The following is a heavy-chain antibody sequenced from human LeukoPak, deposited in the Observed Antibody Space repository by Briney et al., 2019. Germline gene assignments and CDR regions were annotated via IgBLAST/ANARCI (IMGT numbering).Heavy chain of an antibody. V-gene: IGHV4-59*01. J-gene: IGHJ6*02. CDR1: GGSISSYY. Sequence: SETLSLTCTVSGGSISSYYWSWIRQPPGKGLEWIGYIYYSGSTNYNPSLKSRVTISVDTSKSQFSLKLSSVTAADTAVYYCARDQVILTGYYNRKYYYYYGMDVWGQGTTVTVSS. CDR2: IYYSGST. D-gene: IGHD3-9*01. CDR3: ARDQVILTGYYNRKYYYYYGMDV.